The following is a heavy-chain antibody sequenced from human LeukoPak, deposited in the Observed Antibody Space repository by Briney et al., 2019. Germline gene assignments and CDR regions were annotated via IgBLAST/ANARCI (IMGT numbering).Heavy chain of an antibody. J-gene: IGHJ4*02. D-gene: IGHD6-13*01. CDR2: IYYSGST. Sequence: SETLSLTCTVSGGSISSYYWSWIRQPPGKGLEWIGYIYYSGSTNYNPSLKSRVTISVDTSKNQFSLKLSSVTAADTAVYYCARGRVAAAGTSFDYWGQGTLVTVSS. CDR1: GGSISSYY. V-gene: IGHV4-59*01. CDR3: ARGRVAAAGTSFDY.